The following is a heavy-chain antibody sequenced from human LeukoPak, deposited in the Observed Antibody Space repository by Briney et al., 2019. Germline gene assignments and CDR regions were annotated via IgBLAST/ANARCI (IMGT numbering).Heavy chain of an antibody. Sequence: GGSLRLSCAASGFTFSNYGMSWVRQAPGKGLEWVSAISGSGDYTYYADSVKGRFTISRDNSKNTLYLRMNSLRAEDTAVYYCAKELNYDFWSGNDAFDIWGQGTMVTVSS. J-gene: IGHJ3*02. CDR3: AKELNYDFWSGNDAFDI. CDR1: GFTFSNYG. CDR2: ISGSGDYT. D-gene: IGHD3-3*01. V-gene: IGHV3-23*01.